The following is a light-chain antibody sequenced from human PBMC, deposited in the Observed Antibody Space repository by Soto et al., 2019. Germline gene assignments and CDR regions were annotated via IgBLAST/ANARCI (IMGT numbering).Light chain of an antibody. CDR2: DNN. V-gene: IGLV1-51*01. CDR1: SSNIGNNY. CDR3: ATWDGSLPAEV. Sequence: QSVLTQPPSVSAAPGQKVSISCSGSSSNIGNNYVSWYQYLPGTAPRLLIYDNNKRPSGIPDRFSGSKSGTSGTLDITGLQTGDEADYYCATWDGSLPAEVFGGGTKLTVL. J-gene: IGLJ2*01.